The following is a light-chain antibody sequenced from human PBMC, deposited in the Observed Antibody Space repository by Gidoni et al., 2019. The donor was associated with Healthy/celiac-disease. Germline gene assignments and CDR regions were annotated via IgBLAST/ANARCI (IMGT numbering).Light chain of an antibody. Sequence: DIQMTQSPSSLSASVGDRVTITCRASQSITIYLNWYQQKPGKAPKLLIYAASSLQSGVPSRFSGSGSGTDFTLTISSLQPEDFATYYCQQSYSTPPVTFXGXTKVEMK. CDR1: QSITIY. CDR3: QQSYSTPPVT. V-gene: IGKV1-39*01. J-gene: IGKJ4*01. CDR2: AAS.